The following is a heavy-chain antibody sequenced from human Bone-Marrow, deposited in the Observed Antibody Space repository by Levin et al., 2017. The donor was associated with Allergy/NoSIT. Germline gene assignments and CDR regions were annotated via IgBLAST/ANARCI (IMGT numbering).Heavy chain of an antibody. V-gene: IGHV3-23*01. CDR1: GFTFSSYA. D-gene: IGHD6-6*01. Sequence: PGGSLRLSCAASGFTFSSYAMSWVRQAPGKGLEWVSGIRGSGVGTYYADSVKGRFTISRDNSKNTLYLQMKSLRAEDTAVYYCAKDISSSWSTGDRDYWGQGTQVTVSS. CDR3: AKDISSSWSTGDRDY. J-gene: IGHJ4*02. CDR2: IRGSGVGT.